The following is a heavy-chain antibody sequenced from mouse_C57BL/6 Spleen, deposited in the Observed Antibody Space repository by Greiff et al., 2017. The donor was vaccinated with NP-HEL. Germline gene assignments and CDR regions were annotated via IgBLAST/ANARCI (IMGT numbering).Heavy chain of an antibody. V-gene: IGHV1-50*01. Sequence: QVQLQQPGAELVKPGASVKLSCKASGYTFTSYWMQWVKQRPGQGLEWIGEIDPSDSYTNYNQKFKGKATLTVATSSSTAYMQLSSLTSEDSAVYYCARFFTTVVARAMDYWGQGTSVTVSS. D-gene: IGHD1-1*01. CDR3: ARFFTTVVARAMDY. CDR1: GYTFTSYW. J-gene: IGHJ4*01. CDR2: IDPSDSYT.